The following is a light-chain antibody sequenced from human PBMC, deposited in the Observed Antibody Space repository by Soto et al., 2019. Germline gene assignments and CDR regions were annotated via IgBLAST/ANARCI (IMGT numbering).Light chain of an antibody. CDR2: DVS. J-gene: IGLJ1*01. CDR1: SGDVGAYKY. V-gene: IGLV2-11*01. CDR3: CSYAGNYPFV. Sequence: QSVLTQPRSVSGSPGQSVTVSCTGTSGDVGAYKYVSWYQQHPGKAPKLMIYDVSKRPSGVPDRFSGSKSGNSASLTISGLQAEDEADYYCCSYAGNYPFVFGTGTKV.